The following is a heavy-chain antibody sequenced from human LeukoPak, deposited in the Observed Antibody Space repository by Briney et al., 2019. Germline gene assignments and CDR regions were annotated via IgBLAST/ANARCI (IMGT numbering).Heavy chain of an antibody. CDR1: GYSISSGYH. V-gene: IGHV4-38-2*02. D-gene: IGHD2-2*01. CDR3: AGGRYCSSTSCRGVFDY. Sequence: SETLSLTCTVSGYSISSGYHWGWIRQPPGKGLEWIGSIYHSGSTYYNPSLKSRVTISVDTSKNQFSLKLSSVTAADTAVYYCAGGRYCSSTSCRGVFDYWGQGTLVTVSS. J-gene: IGHJ4*02. CDR2: IYHSGST.